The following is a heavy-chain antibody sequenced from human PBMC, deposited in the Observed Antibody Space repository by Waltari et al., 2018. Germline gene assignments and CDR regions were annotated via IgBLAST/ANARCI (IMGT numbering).Heavy chain of an antibody. J-gene: IGHJ6*02. CDR3: AREGAEQWVVEDYGMDV. D-gene: IGHD6-19*01. CDR1: GFKFSTYA. V-gene: IGHV3-21*02. Sequence: EVQLVESGGGLVKPGGSLSLSCAASGFKFSTYAMNWVRQAPGKGLEWVSSIGSSSSFMDYADSVRGRFTVSRDNAKNTLYLQMDTLRAEDTAVYYCAREGAEQWVVEDYGMDVWGQGTTVTVS. CDR2: IGSSSSFM.